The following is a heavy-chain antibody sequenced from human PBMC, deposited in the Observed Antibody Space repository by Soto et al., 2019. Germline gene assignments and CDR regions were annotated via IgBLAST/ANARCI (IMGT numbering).Heavy chain of an antibody. J-gene: IGHJ4*02. D-gene: IGHD3-22*01. V-gene: IGHV1-58*01. CDR1: GVGIANTA. CDR2: IVVGSGNT. CDR3: SADLYDNRSVQHLGVY. Sequence: GVGIANTALLWARQARGQRLEWIGWIVVGSGNTNYAQKFQERVTITRDMSTSTAYMELSSLRSEDTAVYYCSADLYDNRSVQHLGVYWGQGTLVSVSS.